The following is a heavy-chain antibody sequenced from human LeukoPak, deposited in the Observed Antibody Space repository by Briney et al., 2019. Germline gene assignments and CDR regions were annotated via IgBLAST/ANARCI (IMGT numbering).Heavy chain of an antibody. CDR1: GFTFSSYA. V-gene: IGHV3-23*01. Sequence: GGSLRLSCAASGFTFSSYAMSWVRQAPGKGLEWVSAISGSGGSTYYADSVKGRFTISRDNSKNTLYLQMNSLRAEDTAVYYCAKDRSVVRGVITRSDYWGQGTLVTVSS. J-gene: IGHJ4*02. CDR3: AKDRSVVRGVITRSDY. D-gene: IGHD3-10*01. CDR2: ISGSGGST.